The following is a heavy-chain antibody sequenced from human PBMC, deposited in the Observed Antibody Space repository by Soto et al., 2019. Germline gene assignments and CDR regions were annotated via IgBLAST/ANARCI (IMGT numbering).Heavy chain of an antibody. V-gene: IGHV1-46*01. D-gene: IGHD2-21*01. CDR1: GYTFTSYY. CDR2: INPSGGST. CDR3: ASGGNSDYFDY. Sequence: GASVKVSCKASGYTFTSYYMHWVRQAPGQGLEWMGIINPSGGSTSYAQKLQGRVTMTTDTSTSTAYMELRSLRSDDTAVYYCASGGNSDYFDYWGQGTLVTVSS. J-gene: IGHJ4*02.